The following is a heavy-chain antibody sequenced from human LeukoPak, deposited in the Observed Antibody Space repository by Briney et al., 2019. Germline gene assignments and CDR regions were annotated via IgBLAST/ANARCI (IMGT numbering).Heavy chain of an antibody. D-gene: IGHD5-12*01. V-gene: IGHV4-59*06. Sequence: SETLSLTCTVSGVSISSYYWSWIRQHPGKGLEWIGYIYYSGSAYYNPSLKSRLTMSVDTSRNQFSLKLSSVTAADTAVYYCARNSGYDYYYFDYWGQGTLVTVSS. J-gene: IGHJ4*02. CDR1: GVSISSYY. CDR2: IYYSGSA. CDR3: ARNSGYDYYYFDY.